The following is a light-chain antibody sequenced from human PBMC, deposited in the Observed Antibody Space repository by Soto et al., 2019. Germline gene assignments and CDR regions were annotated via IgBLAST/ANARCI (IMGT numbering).Light chain of an antibody. Sequence: DIQMTQTRSTLSASVGDRVTSTCRVSQSISSWLAWYQQRPGKAPKLLIYKASTLKSGVPSRFSGSGSGTEFTLTISSLQPDDFATYYCQHYNSYSEAFGQGTKVDI. J-gene: IGKJ1*01. CDR1: QSISSW. CDR3: QHYNSYSEA. CDR2: KAS. V-gene: IGKV1-5*03.